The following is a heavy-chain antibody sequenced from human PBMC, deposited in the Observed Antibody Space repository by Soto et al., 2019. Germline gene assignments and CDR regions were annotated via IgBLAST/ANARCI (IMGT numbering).Heavy chain of an antibody. CDR3: ARDGGVVDVGVVIMNGMDV. V-gene: IGHV1-69*01. D-gene: IGHD3-3*01. CDR2: IIPIFGTA. Sequence: QVQLVQSGAEVKKPGSSVKVSCKASGGTFSSYAISWVRQAPGQGLEWMGGIIPIFGTANYAQKFQGRVTITADESTSTAYMELSSLRSEDTAVYYCARDGGVVDVGVVIMNGMDVWGQGTTVTVSS. CDR1: GGTFSSYA. J-gene: IGHJ6*02.